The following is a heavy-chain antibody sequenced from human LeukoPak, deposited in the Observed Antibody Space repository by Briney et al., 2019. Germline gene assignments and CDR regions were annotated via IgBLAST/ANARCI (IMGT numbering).Heavy chain of an antibody. CDR2: LLYGGRT. D-gene: IGHD2-21*02. Sequence: SETLSLTCRVSGGSINRSDNYWGWIRQPPGKGLEWIGSLLYGGRTFYSPSLNSRVTMSVDTSKNQFSLSLNSVTATDTAVYYCARHTLVTSISTYNWFDPWGPGTLVTVSS. J-gene: IGHJ5*02. CDR3: ARHTLVTSISTYNWFDP. V-gene: IGHV4-39*01. CDR1: GGSINRSDNY.